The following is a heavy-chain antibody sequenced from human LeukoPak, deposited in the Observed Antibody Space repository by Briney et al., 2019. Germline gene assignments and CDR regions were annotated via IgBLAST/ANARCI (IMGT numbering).Heavy chain of an antibody. CDR3: ATNLGNYYPDYFDF. J-gene: IGHJ4*02. CDR2: ISAYNGNT. V-gene: IGHV1-18*01. D-gene: IGHD1-26*01. Sequence: ASVKVSCKASGYTFTSYGISWVRQAPGQGLEWMGWISAYNGNTNYAQKLQGRVTMTTDTSTGTAYMELRSLRSDDTAVYYCATNLGNYYPDYFDFWGQGTLVTVSS. CDR1: GYTFTSYG.